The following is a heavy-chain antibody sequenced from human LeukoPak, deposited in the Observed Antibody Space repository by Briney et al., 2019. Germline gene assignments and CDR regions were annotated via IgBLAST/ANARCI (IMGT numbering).Heavy chain of an antibody. V-gene: IGHV3-7*01. CDR1: GFIFSRYW. CDR2: IKEDETAK. J-gene: IGHJ3*02. CDR3: ARALEAGIFDI. D-gene: IGHD6-13*01. Sequence: GGPLRLSCAPSGFIFSRYWMAWVRHAPGRGLEWVANIKEDETAKYYVDSVRGRFTSSRDNAKNSLYLQMNSLRAEDTAVYYCARALEAGIFDIWGQGTLVTVSS.